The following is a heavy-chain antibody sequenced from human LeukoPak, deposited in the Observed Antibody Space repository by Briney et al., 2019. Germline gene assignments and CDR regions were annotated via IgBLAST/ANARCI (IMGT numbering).Heavy chain of an antibody. J-gene: IGHJ4*02. Sequence: SQTLSLTCTVSGGSISSGGYYWSWIRQHPGKGLEWIGYIYYSGSTYYNPSLKSRVTISVDTSKNQFSLKLSSVTAADTAVYYCARDPEGMGYHDYWGQGTLVTASS. CDR2: IYYSGST. D-gene: IGHD3-16*02. V-gene: IGHV4-31*03. CDR3: ARDPEGMGYHDY. CDR1: GGSISSGGYY.